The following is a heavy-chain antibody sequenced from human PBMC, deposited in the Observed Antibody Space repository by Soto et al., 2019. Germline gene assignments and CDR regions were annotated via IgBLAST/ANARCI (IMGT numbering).Heavy chain of an antibody. D-gene: IGHD6-19*01. CDR3: ARDWAVAVAGLFDY. CDR1: GFTFSSYA. Sequence: GGSLRLSCAASGFTFSSYAMSWVRQAPGKGLEWVSAISGSGGSTYYAGSVKGRFTISRDNSKNTLYLQMNSLRAEDTAVYYCARDWAVAVAGLFDYWGQGTLVTVPQ. J-gene: IGHJ4*02. CDR2: ISGSGGST. V-gene: IGHV3-23*01.